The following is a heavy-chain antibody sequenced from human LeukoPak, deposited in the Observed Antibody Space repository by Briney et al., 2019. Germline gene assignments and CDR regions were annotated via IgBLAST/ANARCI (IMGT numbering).Heavy chain of an antibody. CDR2: ITGTSGVT. D-gene: IGHD2-2*01. CDR1: GFTFSSFA. Sequence: PGGSLRLSCAASGFTFSSFAMSRVRQAPEKGLEWVSTITGTSGVTYYADSVKGRFTISRDNSKNTLYLQMNSLRAEDTAVYYCAKDGKVGSITSRFDNWGQGTLVTVSS. V-gene: IGHV3-23*01. CDR3: AKDGKVGSITSRFDN. J-gene: IGHJ4*02.